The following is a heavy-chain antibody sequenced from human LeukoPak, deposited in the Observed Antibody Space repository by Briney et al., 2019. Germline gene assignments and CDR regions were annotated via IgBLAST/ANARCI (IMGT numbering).Heavy chain of an antibody. V-gene: IGHV4-59*08. CDR1: GGSTNSHY. Sequence: SETLSLTCAVSGGSTNSHYWSWIRQPPGKGLEWIGDIYYTGRNNYNPSLKSRVTISVDTSKNHLSLNLTSVLAADTAMYYCARRDSGWNYFDYWGQGNLVTVSS. CDR3: ARRDSGWNYFDY. CDR2: IYYTGRN. J-gene: IGHJ4*02. D-gene: IGHD5-12*01.